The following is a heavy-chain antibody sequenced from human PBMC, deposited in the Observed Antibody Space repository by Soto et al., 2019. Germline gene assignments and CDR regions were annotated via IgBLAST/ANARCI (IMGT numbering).Heavy chain of an antibody. CDR2: IYYSDST. J-gene: IGHJ4*02. CDR3: ARDYYDTSGYSLDY. D-gene: IGHD3-22*01. CDR1: GGSISSYY. V-gene: IGHV4-59*01. Sequence: PSETLSLTCTVSGGSISSYYWSWIRQPPGKGLEWIGYIYYSDSTNYNPSLKSRVIISVDTSKNQFSLRLSSVTAADTAVYYCARDYYDTSGYSLDYWGQGTLVTVSS.